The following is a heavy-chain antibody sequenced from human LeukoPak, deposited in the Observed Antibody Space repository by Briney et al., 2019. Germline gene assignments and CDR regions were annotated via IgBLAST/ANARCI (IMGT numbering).Heavy chain of an antibody. CDR1: GFTFSSYS. CDR2: ISSSSSSYI. D-gene: IGHD1-26*01. J-gene: IGHJ4*02. V-gene: IGHV3-21*04. CDR3: AARSGISPYYIDY. Sequence: GGSLRLSCAASGFTFSSYSMNWVRQAPGKGLEWVSSISSSSSSYIYYADSVKGRFTISRDNAKNSLYLQMNSLRAEDTALYYCAARSGISPYYIDYWGQGTLVTVSS.